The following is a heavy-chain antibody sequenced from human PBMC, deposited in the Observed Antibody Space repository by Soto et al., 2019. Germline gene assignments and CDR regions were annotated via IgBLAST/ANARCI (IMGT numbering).Heavy chain of an antibody. J-gene: IGHJ6*03. CDR1: GYSFTSYW. Sequence: GESLKISCKGSGYSFTSYWIGWVRQMPGKGLEWMGIIYPGDSDTRYSPSFQGQVTISADKSISTAYLQGSSLKASDTAMYYLARYQYSSSLNSHYYYYMDVWGKGTTVTVSS. V-gene: IGHV5-51*01. D-gene: IGHD6-6*01. CDR2: IYPGDSDT. CDR3: ARYQYSSSLNSHYYYYMDV.